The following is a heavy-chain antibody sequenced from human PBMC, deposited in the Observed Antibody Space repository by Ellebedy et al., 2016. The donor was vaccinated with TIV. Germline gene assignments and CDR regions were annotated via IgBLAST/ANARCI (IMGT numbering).Heavy chain of an antibody. Sequence: MPSETLSLTCAVSGASISSNDWWSWVRQPPEKGLEWIGEIHHSGNANYNPSLKTRVTISVHKSKNQFSLEVRSVTAADTAVYYCARGVAVTGDDFWGQGTLVTVSS. D-gene: IGHD3-3*01. CDR1: GASISSNDW. CDR3: ARGVAVTGDDF. J-gene: IGHJ4*02. CDR2: IHHSGNA. V-gene: IGHV4-4*02.